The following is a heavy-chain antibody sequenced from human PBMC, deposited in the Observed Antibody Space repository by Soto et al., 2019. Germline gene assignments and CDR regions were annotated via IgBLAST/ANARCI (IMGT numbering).Heavy chain of an antibody. CDR1: GFTFSSYA. CDR3: AKGQYYYDSSGYYYFDY. Sequence: LRLSCAASGFTFSSYAMSWVRQAPGKGLEWVSAISGSGGSTYYADSVKGRFTISRDNSKNTLYLQMNSLRAEDTAVYYCAKGQYYYDSSGYYYFDYWGQGTLVTVSS. CDR2: ISGSGGST. D-gene: IGHD3-22*01. V-gene: IGHV3-23*01. J-gene: IGHJ4*02.